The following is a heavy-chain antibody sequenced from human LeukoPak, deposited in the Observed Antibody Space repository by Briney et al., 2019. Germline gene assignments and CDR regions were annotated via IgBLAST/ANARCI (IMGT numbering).Heavy chain of an antibody. CDR1: GGTFSSYA. CDR3: ARTGNGEYFPH. J-gene: IGHJ1*01. D-gene: IGHD1-14*01. V-gene: IGHV1-69*05. CDR2: IIPIFCTA. Sequence: SVKVSCKASGGTFSSYAISWVRQAPGQGLEWMGRIIPIFCTANYAQKFQGRVTITTDESTSTAYKELSSLRSEDTAVYYCARTGNGEYFPHWGQGTLVTVTS.